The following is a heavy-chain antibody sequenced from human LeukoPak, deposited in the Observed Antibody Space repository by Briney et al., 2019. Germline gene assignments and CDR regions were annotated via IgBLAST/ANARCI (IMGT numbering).Heavy chain of an antibody. D-gene: IGHD6-13*01. CDR3: ARDSSSWSTYWFDP. V-gene: IGHV3-21*01. J-gene: IGHJ5*02. CDR1: GFTFSSYS. CDR2: ISSSSSYI. Sequence: GGSLRLSCATSGFTFSSYSMNWVRQAPGKGLEWVSSISSSSSYIYYADSVKGRFTISRDNAKNSLYLQMNSLRAEDTAVYYCARDSSSWSTYWFDPWGQGTLVTVSS.